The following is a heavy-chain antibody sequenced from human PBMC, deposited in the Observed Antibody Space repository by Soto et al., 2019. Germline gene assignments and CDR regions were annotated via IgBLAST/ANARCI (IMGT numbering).Heavy chain of an antibody. Sequence: SETLSLTCTVSGGSISSYYWSWIRQPPGKGLEWIGYIYYSGSTNYNPSPKSRVTISVDTSKNQFSLKLNSMTAADTAVYYCARHNYGSGSTYFAYWGQGTLVTVSS. CDR3: ARHNYGSGSTYFAY. J-gene: IGHJ4*02. CDR1: GGSISSYY. CDR2: IYYSGST. V-gene: IGHV4-59*08. D-gene: IGHD3-10*01.